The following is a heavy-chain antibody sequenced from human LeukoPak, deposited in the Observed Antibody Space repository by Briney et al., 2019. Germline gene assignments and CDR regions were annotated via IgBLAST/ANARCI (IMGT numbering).Heavy chain of an antibody. CDR1: GDSMATYY. Sequence: PSETLSLTCSVSGDSMATYYWSWIRQPPGKGLEWIGYIFYSGSTHYNPSLRSRVTMSVNTSKNQFSLKLTSVTAADTAVYFCARDSGYRDPFDYWGQGTLVTVSS. J-gene: IGHJ4*02. D-gene: IGHD5-12*01. CDR3: ARDSGYRDPFDY. CDR2: IFYSGST. V-gene: IGHV4-59*01.